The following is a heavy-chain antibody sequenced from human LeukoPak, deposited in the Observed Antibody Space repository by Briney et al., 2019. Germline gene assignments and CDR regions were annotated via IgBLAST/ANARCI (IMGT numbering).Heavy chain of an antibody. CDR1: GFTFSSYS. V-gene: IGHV3-21*01. CDR3: ARAGGSTVSHSDY. Sequence: GGSLRLTCAASGFTFSSYSMNWIRQAPGKGLEWVSSISSSTSYIYYADSVKGRFTISKDNAKNSLYLQMNSLRAEDTAVYYCARAGGSTVSHSDYWGQGTLVTVSS. D-gene: IGHD4-17*01. J-gene: IGHJ4*02. CDR2: ISSSTSYI.